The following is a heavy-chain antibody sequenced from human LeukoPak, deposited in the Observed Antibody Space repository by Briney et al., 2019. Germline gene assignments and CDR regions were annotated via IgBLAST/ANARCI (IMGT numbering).Heavy chain of an antibody. V-gene: IGHV3-30*18. J-gene: IGHJ5*02. CDR1: GFTFSSYG. D-gene: IGHD5-18*01. CDR3: AKSVIAGYSYGRDWFDP. Sequence: HAGGSLRLSCAASGFTFSSYGMHWVRQAPGKGLEWVAVISYDGSNKYYADSVKGRFTISRDNSKNTLYLQMNSLRAEDTAVYYCAKSVIAGYSYGRDWFDPWGQGTLVTVSS. CDR2: ISYDGSNK.